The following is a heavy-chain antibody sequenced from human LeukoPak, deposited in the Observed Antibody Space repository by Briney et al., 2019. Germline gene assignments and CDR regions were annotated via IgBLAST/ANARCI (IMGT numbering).Heavy chain of an antibody. D-gene: IGHD2-15*01. CDR3: VREVVALPNFDF. J-gene: IGHJ4*02. CDR2: VNWNGDRT. CDR1: GFNFFDSD. Sequence: GGSLRLSCATSGFNFFDSDMARVRQAPGKGLEWVSGVNWNGDRTTYADSVKGRFAISRDNGKNSLYLQMNSLGADDTAIYYCVREVVALPNFDFWGQGTLVTVSS. V-gene: IGHV3-20*04.